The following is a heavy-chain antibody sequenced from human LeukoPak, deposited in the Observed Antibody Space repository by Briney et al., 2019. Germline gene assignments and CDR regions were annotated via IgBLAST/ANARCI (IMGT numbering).Heavy chain of an antibody. CDR3: ARSPTMPSWGAFDI. Sequence: PSETLSLTCTVSGGSISSSSYYWGWIRQPPGKGLEWIGSIYYSGSTYYNPSLKSRVTISVDTSKNQFSLKLSSVTAADTAVYYCARSPTMPSWGAFDIWGQGTMVTVSS. CDR2: IYYSGST. V-gene: IGHV4-39*01. J-gene: IGHJ3*02. D-gene: IGHD2-2*01. CDR1: GGSISSSSYY.